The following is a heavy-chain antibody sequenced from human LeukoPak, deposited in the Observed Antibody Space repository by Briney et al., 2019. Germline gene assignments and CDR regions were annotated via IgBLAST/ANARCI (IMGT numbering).Heavy chain of an antibody. CDR1: GGSFSGYY. CDR3: ARGEYYDSSGYIY. D-gene: IGHD3-22*01. Sequence: SETLSLTCAVYGGSFSGYYWSWIRQPPGKGLEWIGEINHSGSTNYNPSLKSRVTISVDTSKNQFSLKLSSVTAADTAVYYCARGEYYDSSGYIYWGQGTLVTVSS. V-gene: IGHV4-34*01. J-gene: IGHJ4*02. CDR2: INHSGST.